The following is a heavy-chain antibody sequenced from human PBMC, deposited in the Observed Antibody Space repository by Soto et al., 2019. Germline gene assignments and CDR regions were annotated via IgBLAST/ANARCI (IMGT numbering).Heavy chain of an antibody. D-gene: IGHD2-21*01. V-gene: IGHV3-15*01. CDR2: IKSKTDGGTT. CDR3: TILYSDGRGY. Sequence: GGFLRLSCAASGFTFSNAWMSWVRQAPGKGLEWVGRIKSKTDGGTTDYAAPVKGRFTISRDDSKNTLYLQMNSLKTEETAVYYCTILYSDGRGYWGQGTLVTVS. J-gene: IGHJ4*02. CDR1: GFTFSNAW.